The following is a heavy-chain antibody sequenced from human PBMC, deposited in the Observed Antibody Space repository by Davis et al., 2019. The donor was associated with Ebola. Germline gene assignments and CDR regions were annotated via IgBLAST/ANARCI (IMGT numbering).Heavy chain of an antibody. D-gene: IGHD4-11*01. V-gene: IGHV3-74*01. CDR3: ARGYSDLY. J-gene: IGHJ4*02. CDR1: GFTFSSYW. Sequence: PGGSLRLSCAASGFTFSSYWMHWVRQAPGKGLVWVSRIKSDGSSTSYADSVKGRFTISRDNAKNSLYLQMDSLRAEDTAVYYCARGYSDLYWGQGTLVTVSS. CDR2: IKSDGSST.